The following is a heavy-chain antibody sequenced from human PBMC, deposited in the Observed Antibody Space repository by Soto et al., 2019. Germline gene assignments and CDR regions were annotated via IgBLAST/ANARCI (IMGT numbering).Heavy chain of an antibody. V-gene: IGHV3-30*18. Sequence: QVQLVESGGGVVQPGRSLRLSCAASGFTFSSYGMHWVRQAPGKGLEWVAVISYDGSNKYYADSVKGRFTISRDNSKNTLYLQMNSLRAEDTAVYYCAKVERESYYYYGMDVWGQGTTVTVSS. CDR3: AKVERESYYYYGMDV. CDR2: ISYDGSNK. CDR1: GFTFSSYG. J-gene: IGHJ6*02. D-gene: IGHD1-1*01.